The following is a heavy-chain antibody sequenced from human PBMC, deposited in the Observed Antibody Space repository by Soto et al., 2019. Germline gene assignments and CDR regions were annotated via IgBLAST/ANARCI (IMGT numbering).Heavy chain of an antibody. Sequence: KPSETLSLTCAVYGGSFSGYYWSWIRQPPGKGLEWIGEINHSGSTNYNPSLKSRVTISVDTSKNQFSLKLSSVTAADTAVYYCARVPPPFVVPAAMRPYYYMDVWGKGTTVTVSS. CDR3: ARVPPPFVVPAAMRPYYYMDV. D-gene: IGHD2-2*01. CDR1: GGSFSGYY. CDR2: INHSGST. V-gene: IGHV4-34*01. J-gene: IGHJ6*03.